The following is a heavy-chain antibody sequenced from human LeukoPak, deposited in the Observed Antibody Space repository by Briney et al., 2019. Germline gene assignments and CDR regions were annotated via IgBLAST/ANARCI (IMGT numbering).Heavy chain of an antibody. CDR1: EFTFSSYW. D-gene: IGHD3-22*01. J-gene: IGHJ4*02. CDR2: IKPDGSED. CDR3: TRGDSASKIDY. V-gene: IGHV3-7*01. Sequence: GGSLRLPCAGSEFTFSSYWMSWVRQAPGKGLEWVAYIKPDGSEDYYVDSVKGRFTISRDNAESSLYLQMNSLRVEDTAVYYCTRGDSASKIDYWGQGTLVTVSS.